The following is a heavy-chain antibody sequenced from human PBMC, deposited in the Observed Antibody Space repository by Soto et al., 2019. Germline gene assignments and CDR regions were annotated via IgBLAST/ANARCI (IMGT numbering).Heavy chain of an antibody. Sequence: PSETLSLTCTVSGGSISTYYWNWIQQSPGKGLEWIGYIYRTGSTHYNPSLNGRVAISLDTSRNKFSLKLNSVTAADTAVYFCARQIGDDPFDIWGQGTMVTV. J-gene: IGHJ3*02. V-gene: IGHV4-59*01. CDR3: ARQIGDDPFDI. D-gene: IGHD3-3*01. CDR2: IYRTGST. CDR1: GGSISTYY.